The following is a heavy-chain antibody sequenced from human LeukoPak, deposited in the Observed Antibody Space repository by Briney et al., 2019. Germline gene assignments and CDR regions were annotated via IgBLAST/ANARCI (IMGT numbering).Heavy chain of an antibody. CDR3: ARDNQYDFWSGYSLDY. J-gene: IGHJ4*02. CDR1: GGSISSSSYY. D-gene: IGHD3-3*01. CDR2: IYYSGST. V-gene: IGHV4-39*02. Sequence: SETLSLTCTVSGGSISSSSYYWGWIRQPPGKGLEWIGSIYYSGSTYYNPSLKSRVTISVDTSKNQFSLKLSSVTAADTAVYYCARDNQYDFWSGYSLDYWGQGTLVTVSS.